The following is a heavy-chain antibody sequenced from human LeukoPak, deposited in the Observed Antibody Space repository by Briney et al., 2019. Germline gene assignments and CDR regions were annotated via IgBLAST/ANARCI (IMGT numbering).Heavy chain of an antibody. CDR2: IYYSGST. J-gene: IGHJ6*03. CDR3: ARVKGGLRNYFDYMDV. V-gene: IGHV4-59*01. CDR1: GGSTSSYY. D-gene: IGHD5-12*01. Sequence: PSETLSLTCTVSGGSTSSYYWSWIRQPPGKGLEWIWYIYYSGSTNYNPSLKSRVTISVDTSKNQFSLKLSSVTAADTAVYYCARVKGGLRNYFDYMDVWGKGTTVTVSS.